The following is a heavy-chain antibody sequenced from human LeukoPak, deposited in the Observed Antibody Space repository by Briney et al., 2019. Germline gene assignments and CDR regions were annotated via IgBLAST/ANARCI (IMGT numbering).Heavy chain of an antibody. J-gene: IGHJ4*02. CDR2: TYYRSKWYN. V-gene: IGHV6-1*01. Sequence: SQTLSLTCAISGDSVSSNTATWNWIRQSPSRGLEWLGRTYYRSKWYNDYAVSVKIRITINPDTSKNQFSLQLNSVTPEDTAVYYCARAPTVTTIYFDYWGQGTLVTVSS. CDR3: ARAPTVTTIYFDY. D-gene: IGHD4-17*01. CDR1: GDSVSSNTAT.